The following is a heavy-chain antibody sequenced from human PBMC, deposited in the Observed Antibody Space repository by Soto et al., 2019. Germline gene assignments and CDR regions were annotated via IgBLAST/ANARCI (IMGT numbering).Heavy chain of an antibody. D-gene: IGHD2-8*01. Sequence: QVQLQESGPGLVKPSQTLSLTCTVSGGSISSGDYYWSWIRQPPGKGLEWIGYIYYSGSTYYNPFRMSRISISVDTSKNQFVLKLRSVTAADTAVYYCARSGYCTNGVCYNPFDYWGQGTLVSVSS. CDR3: ARSGYCTNGVCYNPFDY. V-gene: IGHV4-30-4*01. CDR2: IYYSGST. CDR1: GGSISSGDYY. J-gene: IGHJ4*02.